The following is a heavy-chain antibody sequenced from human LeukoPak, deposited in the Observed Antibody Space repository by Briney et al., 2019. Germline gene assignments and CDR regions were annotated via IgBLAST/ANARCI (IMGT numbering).Heavy chain of an antibody. V-gene: IGHV3-23*01. CDR2: ISETGGVT. J-gene: IGHJ5*02. D-gene: IGHD1-26*01. CDR1: GFSFGSYP. Sequence: GGSLRLSCVVSGFSFGSYPMSWVRQAPGKGLEWVSVISETGGVTHYADSMKGRFTISRDNIKNTLNLQMNSLRAEDTAIYYCAREEYSGSYFAWFDPWGQGTLVTVSS. CDR3: AREEYSGSYFAWFDP.